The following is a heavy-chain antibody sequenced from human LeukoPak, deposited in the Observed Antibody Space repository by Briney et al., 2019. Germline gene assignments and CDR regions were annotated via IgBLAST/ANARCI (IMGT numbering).Heavy chain of an antibody. J-gene: IGHJ5*02. CDR1: GDTFTSYD. Sequence: ASVKVSCKASGDTFTSYDINWVRQATGQGLEWMGWMNPNSGDTGYAQTFQGRVTMTRNTSISTAYMELSSLRSEDTAVYYCALLYYYDSSGYYYGGWFDPWGQGTLVTVSS. V-gene: IGHV1-8*01. CDR2: MNPNSGDT. CDR3: ALLYYYDSSGYYYGGWFDP. D-gene: IGHD3-22*01.